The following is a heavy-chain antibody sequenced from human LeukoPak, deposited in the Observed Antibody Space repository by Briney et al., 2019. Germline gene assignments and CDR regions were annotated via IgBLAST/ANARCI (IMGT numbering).Heavy chain of an antibody. CDR3: ARGGEYYYDSSGYLLIDY. J-gene: IGHJ4*02. V-gene: IGHV3-48*01. CDR1: GFTFSSYS. Sequence: GGSLRLSCAASGFTFSSYSMNWVRQAPGKGLEWVSYISSSSSTIYYADSVKGRFTISRDNAKNSLYLQMNSLRAEDTAVYYCARGGEYYYDSSGYLLIDYWGQGTLVTVSS. CDR2: ISSSSSTI. D-gene: IGHD3-22*01.